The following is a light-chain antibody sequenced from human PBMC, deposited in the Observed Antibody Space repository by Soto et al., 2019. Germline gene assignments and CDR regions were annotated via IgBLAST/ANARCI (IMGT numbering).Light chain of an antibody. CDR3: QQYGSPPLT. CDR2: GAS. CDR1: QSVATRS. J-gene: IGKJ4*01. Sequence: DIVLTQSPGTLSLYPGERATLSCKASQSVATRSLAWYQQKPGQAPRLVISGASSRATGVPERFSGSGSGTEFTLTISRLEPEDFAVYYCQQYGSPPLTFGGGTKVEIK. V-gene: IGKV3-20*01.